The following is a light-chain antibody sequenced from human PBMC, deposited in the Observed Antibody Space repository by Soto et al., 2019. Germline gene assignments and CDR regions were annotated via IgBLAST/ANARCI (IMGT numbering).Light chain of an antibody. V-gene: IGKV3-20*01. Sequence: EIVLTQSPATLSLSPGERATLSCRASQSVSTNYLAWYQQRPGQAPRLLIFGASYRATGIPDRFSGSGSGTDFTLTISRLEPGDFAVYYCQHYSSSPPEFTFGPGTKVDSK. CDR2: GAS. CDR1: QSVSTNY. CDR3: QHYSSSPPEFT. J-gene: IGKJ3*01.